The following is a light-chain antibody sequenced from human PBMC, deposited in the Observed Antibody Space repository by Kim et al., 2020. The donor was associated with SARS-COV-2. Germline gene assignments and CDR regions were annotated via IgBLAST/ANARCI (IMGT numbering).Light chain of an antibody. CDR2: GKN. CDR1: SLRSYY. J-gene: IGLJ3*02. Sequence: ALRQTVNITCQGDSLRSYYASWYQQMPGQVPVLLFYGKNNRPSGIPDRFSGSYSGNTASLTITAAQAEDEADYYCNTRESSANHWMFGGGTKLTVL. V-gene: IGLV3-19*01. CDR3: NTRESSANHWM.